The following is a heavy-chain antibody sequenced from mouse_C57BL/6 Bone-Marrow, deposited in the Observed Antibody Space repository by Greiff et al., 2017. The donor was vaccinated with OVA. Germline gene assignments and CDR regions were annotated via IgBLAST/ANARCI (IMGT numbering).Heavy chain of an antibody. CDR3: AREGYYDHFDY. CDR2: IDPSDSYT. J-gene: IGHJ2*01. V-gene: IGHV1-50*01. D-gene: IGHD2-4*01. Sequence: QVQLQQPGAELVKPGASVKLSCKASGYTFTSYWMQWVKQRPGQGLEWIGEIDPSDSYTNYNQKFKGKATLTVDTSSSTAYMQLSSLTSEDSAVYYCAREGYYDHFDYWGQGTTLTVSS. CDR1: GYTFTSYW.